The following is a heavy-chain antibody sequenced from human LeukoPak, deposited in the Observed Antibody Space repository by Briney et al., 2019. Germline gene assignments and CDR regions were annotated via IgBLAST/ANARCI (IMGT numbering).Heavy chain of an antibody. J-gene: IGHJ4*02. CDR2: INPNSGGT. Sequence: GASVKVSCKASGYTFTGYYMHWVRQAPGQGLEWMGWINPNSGGTNYAQKFQGRVTMTRDTSISTAYMELSRLRSDDTAVYYCARHDAGIAARPFDNWGQGTLVTVSS. CDR1: GYTFTGYY. V-gene: IGHV1-2*02. CDR3: ARHDAGIAARPFDN. D-gene: IGHD6-6*01.